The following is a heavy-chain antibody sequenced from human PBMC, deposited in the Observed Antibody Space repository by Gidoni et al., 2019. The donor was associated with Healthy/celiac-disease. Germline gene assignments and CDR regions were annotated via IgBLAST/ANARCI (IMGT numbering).Heavy chain of an antibody. Sequence: EVQLVESGGGLVQPGGSLRLSCAASGFTVSSNYMSWVRQAPGKGLGWVSVIYSGGSTYYADSVKGRFTISRHNSKNTLYLQMNSLRAEDTAVYYCAGGELPYYFDYWGQGTLVTVSS. CDR1: GFTVSSNY. V-gene: IGHV3-53*04. CDR3: AGGELPYYFDY. CDR2: IYSGGST. D-gene: IGHD3-10*01. J-gene: IGHJ4*02.